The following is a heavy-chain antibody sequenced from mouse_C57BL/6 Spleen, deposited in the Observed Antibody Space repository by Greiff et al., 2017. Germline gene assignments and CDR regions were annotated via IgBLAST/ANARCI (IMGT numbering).Heavy chain of an antibody. CDR1: GYTFTSYW. Sequence: QVQLQQSGAELVKPGASVKMSCKASGYTFTSYWITWVKQRPGQGLEWIGDIYPGSGSTNYNEKFKSKATLTVDTSSSTAYMQLSSLTSEDSAVYYCARCYDYDGSGFAYWGQGTLVTVSA. CDR2: IYPGSGST. D-gene: IGHD2-4*01. CDR3: ARCYDYDGSGFAY. J-gene: IGHJ3*01. V-gene: IGHV1-55*01.